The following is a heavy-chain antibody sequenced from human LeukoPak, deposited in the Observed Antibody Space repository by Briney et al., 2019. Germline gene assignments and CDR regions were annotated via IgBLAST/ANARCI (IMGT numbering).Heavy chain of an antibody. J-gene: IGHJ6*02. CDR1: SGSFSGYY. D-gene: IGHD3-3*01. Sequence: SETLSLTCAVYSGSFSGYYWSWIRQPPGKGLEWIGEINHSGSTNYNPSLKSRVTISVDTSKNQFSLKLSSVTAADTAVYYCARGRRDFWSGYPISCGMDVWGQGTTVTVSS. V-gene: IGHV4-34*01. CDR2: INHSGST. CDR3: ARGRRDFWSGYPISCGMDV.